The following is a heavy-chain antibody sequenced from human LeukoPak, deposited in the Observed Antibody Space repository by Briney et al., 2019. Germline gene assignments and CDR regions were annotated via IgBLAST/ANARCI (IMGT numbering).Heavy chain of an antibody. CDR2: IGPSGRST. D-gene: IGHD3-10*01. Sequence: GGSLRLSCAASGYTFRNYAMTWVRQAPGKGLEWVSAIGPSGRSTYYADSVRGRFTISRDNSKNTLYLQMNSLRAEDTAIYYCAKDPMVRGATYDYWGQGTLVTVSS. CDR3: AKDPMVRGATYDY. V-gene: IGHV3-23*01. J-gene: IGHJ4*02. CDR1: GYTFRNYA.